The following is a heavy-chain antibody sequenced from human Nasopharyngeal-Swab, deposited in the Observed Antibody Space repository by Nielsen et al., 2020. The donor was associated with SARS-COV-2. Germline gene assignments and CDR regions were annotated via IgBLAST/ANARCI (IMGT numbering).Heavy chain of an antibody. V-gene: IGHV4-59*01. J-gene: IGHJ4*02. D-gene: IGHD6-13*01. CDR3: ARGLEGYSSSLYVDY. Sequence: RQAPGKGLEWSGYIYYSGSTNYNPSLKSRVTISVDTSKNQFSLKLSSVTAADTAVYYCARGLEGYSSSLYVDYWGQGTLVTVSS. CDR2: IYYSGST.